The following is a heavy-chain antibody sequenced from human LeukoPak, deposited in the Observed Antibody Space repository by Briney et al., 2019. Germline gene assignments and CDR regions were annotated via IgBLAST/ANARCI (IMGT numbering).Heavy chain of an antibody. D-gene: IGHD3-3*01. CDR2: IKEDGSDK. V-gene: IGHV3-7*03. CDR3: ATSYYDFYYFDY. Sequence: GGSLRLSCAASGFTFSNYWMSWVRQAPGKGLERVANIKEDGSDKYYLDSVKGRFTISRDNSKNTLYLQMNSLRAEDTALYYCATSYYDFYYFDYWGQGTLVTVSS. J-gene: IGHJ4*02. CDR1: GFTFSNYW.